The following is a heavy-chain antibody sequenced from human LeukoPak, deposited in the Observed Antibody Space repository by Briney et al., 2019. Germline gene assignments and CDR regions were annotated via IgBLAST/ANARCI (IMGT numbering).Heavy chain of an antibody. J-gene: IGHJ4*02. D-gene: IGHD3-22*01. V-gene: IGHV4-34*01. Sequence: SETLSLTCAVYGGSFSGYYWSWIRQPPGKGLEWIGEINHSGSTNYNPSLKSRVTISVDTSKNQFSLKLSSVTAADTAVYYCATGPGYRYYYDSSGYFYWGQGTLVTVSS. CDR3: ATGPGYRYYYDSSGYFY. CDR2: INHSGST. CDR1: GGSFSGYY.